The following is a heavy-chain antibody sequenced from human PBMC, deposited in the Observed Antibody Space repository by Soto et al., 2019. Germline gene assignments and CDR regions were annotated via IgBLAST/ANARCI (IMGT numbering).Heavy chain of an antibody. Sequence: PGGSLRLSCAASGFTFSSYAMHWVRQAPGKGLEYVSAISSNGGSTYYANSVKGRFTISRDNSKNTLYLQVGSLRAEDMAVYYCARDPHCSGGSCYGLGAFDIWGQGTMVTVSS. D-gene: IGHD2-15*01. J-gene: IGHJ3*02. CDR3: ARDPHCSGGSCYGLGAFDI. CDR1: GFTFSSYA. CDR2: ISSNGGST. V-gene: IGHV3-64*01.